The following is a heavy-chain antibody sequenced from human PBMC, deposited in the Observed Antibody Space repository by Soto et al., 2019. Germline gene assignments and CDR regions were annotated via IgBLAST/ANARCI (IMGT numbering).Heavy chain of an antibody. D-gene: IGHD6-13*01. CDR2: ISAYNGNT. Sequence: ASVKVSCKASGYTFTSYGISWVRQAPGQGLEWMGWISAYNGNTNYAQKLQGRVTMTTDTSTSTAYMELRSLRSDDTAVYYCATSRGDSIAAARTLPDYYYGMDVWGQGTTVTVS. CDR3: ATSRGDSIAAARTLPDYYYGMDV. CDR1: GYTFTSYG. J-gene: IGHJ6*02. V-gene: IGHV1-18*01.